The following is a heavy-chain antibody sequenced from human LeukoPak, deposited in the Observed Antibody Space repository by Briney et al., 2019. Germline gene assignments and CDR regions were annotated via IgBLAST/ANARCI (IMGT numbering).Heavy chain of an antibody. CDR3: TLTKGYSSSLSLDY. D-gene: IGHD6-6*01. J-gene: IGHJ4*02. Sequence: GGSLRLSCAASGFTFSTYWMHWVRQAPGKGLVWVSRINNDGSSTSYADSVKGRFTISRDNAKNTLYLQMNSLRAGDTAVYYCTLTKGYSSSLSLDYWGQGTLVTVSS. CDR1: GFTFSTYW. CDR2: INNDGSST. V-gene: IGHV3-74*01.